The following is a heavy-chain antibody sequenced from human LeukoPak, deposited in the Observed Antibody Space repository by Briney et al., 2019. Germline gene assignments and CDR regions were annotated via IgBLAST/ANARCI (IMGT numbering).Heavy chain of an antibody. CDR2: ISGSGVST. J-gene: IGHJ4*02. CDR3: AREIGDFDY. Sequence: GGPLRLSCAASGFTFSSFAMSWVRQAPGKGLQWVSVISGSGVSTYYADSVKGRFTISRDNSKNTLFLQVNSLRAEDTAVYYCAREIGDFDYWGQGALVTVSS. CDR1: GFTFSSFA. V-gene: IGHV3-23*01.